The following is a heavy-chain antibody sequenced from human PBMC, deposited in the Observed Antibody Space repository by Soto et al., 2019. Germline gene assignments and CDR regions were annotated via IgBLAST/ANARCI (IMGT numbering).Heavy chain of an antibody. Sequence: PSETLFLTCTVSGGSISSYYWSWLRQPPGKGLEWIGYMYNTGSTIYNPSLKSRVTISVDTSKNQFSLKLNSVTAADTAVYYCARDLWGYCGADCYPLDVWGQGTTVTVSS. CDR2: MYNTGST. CDR1: GGSISSYY. D-gene: IGHD2-21*02. J-gene: IGHJ6*02. V-gene: IGHV4-59*01. CDR3: ARDLWGYCGADCYPLDV.